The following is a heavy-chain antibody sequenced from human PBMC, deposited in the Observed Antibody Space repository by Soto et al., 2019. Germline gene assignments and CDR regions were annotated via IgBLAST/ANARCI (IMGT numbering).Heavy chain of an antibody. V-gene: IGHV3-15*01. J-gene: IGHJ4*02. CDR1: GFSFTNAW. D-gene: IGHD3-3*01. CDR3: TTIPNYDDY. Sequence: PGGSLRLSCAASGFSFTNAWMNWVRQAPGKGLEWVGCIKSNTDDGTADYAAPVKGRFTISRDDSKNTLYLQMNSLKTEDTALYYCTTIPNYDDYWGQGTLVTVSS. CDR2: IKSNTDDGTA.